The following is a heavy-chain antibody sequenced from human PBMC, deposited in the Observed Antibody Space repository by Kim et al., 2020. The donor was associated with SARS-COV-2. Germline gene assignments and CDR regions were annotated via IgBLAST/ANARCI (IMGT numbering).Heavy chain of an antibody. CDR1: GYTFTSYG. Sequence: ASVKVSCKASGYTFTSYGISWVRQAPGQGLEWMGWISAYNGNTNYAQKLQGRVTMTTDTSTSTAYMELRSLRSDDTAVYYCARDRGSSSWYVIYYYYGMDVWGQGTTVTVSS. D-gene: IGHD6-13*01. CDR3: ARDRGSSSWYVIYYYYGMDV. V-gene: IGHV1-18*01. CDR2: ISAYNGNT. J-gene: IGHJ6*02.